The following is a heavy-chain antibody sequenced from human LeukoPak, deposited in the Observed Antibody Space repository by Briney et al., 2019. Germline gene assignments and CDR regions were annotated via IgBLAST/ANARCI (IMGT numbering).Heavy chain of an antibody. CDR3: ARAPFSGRGTFDP. Sequence: SVKVSCKASGGTFSSCAISWVRQAPGQGLEWMGRIIPTLGIANYAQKFQGRVTITADKSTSTAYMELSSLRSEDTAVYYCARAPFSGRGTFDPWGQGTLVTVSS. CDR2: IIPTLGIA. D-gene: IGHD5-12*01. CDR1: GGTFSSCA. J-gene: IGHJ5*02. V-gene: IGHV1-69*04.